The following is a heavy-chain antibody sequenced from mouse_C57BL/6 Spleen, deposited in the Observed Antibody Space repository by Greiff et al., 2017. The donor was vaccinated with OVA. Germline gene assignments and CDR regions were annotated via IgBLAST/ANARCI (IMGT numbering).Heavy chain of an antibody. D-gene: IGHD1-1*01. J-gene: IGHJ4*01. CDR2: ISDGGSYT. CDR1: GFTLSSYA. CDR3: ASLYYYGSAMDY. Sequence: EVKLMESGGGLVKPGGSLKLSCAASGFTLSSYAMSWVRQTPEKRLEWVATISDGGSYTYYPDNVKGRFTISRDNAKNNLYLQMSHLKSEDTAMYYCASLYYYGSAMDYWGQGTSVTVSS. V-gene: IGHV5-4*03.